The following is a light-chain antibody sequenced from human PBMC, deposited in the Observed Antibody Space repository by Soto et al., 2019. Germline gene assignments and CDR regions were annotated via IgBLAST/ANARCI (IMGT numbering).Light chain of an antibody. CDR1: QNINNY. V-gene: IGKV1-33*01. Sequence: DIQMTQSPSSLSASVXXXXXXXXXASQNINNYLNWYQQKPGRAPKLLIYDASNLEAGVPSRFRGSGSGTDFTFTISRLQPEDIATYYCQQYENLPTFGQGTRLEIK. CDR2: DAS. CDR3: QQYENLPT. J-gene: IGKJ5*01.